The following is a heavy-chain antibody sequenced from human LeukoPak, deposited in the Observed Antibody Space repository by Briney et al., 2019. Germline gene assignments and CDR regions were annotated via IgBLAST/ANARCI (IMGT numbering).Heavy chain of an antibody. D-gene: IGHD3-22*01. CDR2: ITAGGNT. Sequence: GGSLRLSCAASGFTFSSYGMTWVRRAPGKGLEWVSAITAGGNTYFADSVKGRFTISRDNSKNMLYLQMNSLRAEDTALYYCAKAPGDYYDTRADRDYWGQGTLVTVSS. J-gene: IGHJ4*02. V-gene: IGHV3-23*01. CDR1: GFTFSSYG. CDR3: AKAPGDYYDTRADRDY.